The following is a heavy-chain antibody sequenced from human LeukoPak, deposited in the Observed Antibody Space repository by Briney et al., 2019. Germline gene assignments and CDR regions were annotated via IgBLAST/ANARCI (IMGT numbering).Heavy chain of an antibody. D-gene: IGHD7-27*01. CDR2: IYSGGST. Sequence: GGSLRLSCAASGFTVSSNYMSWVRQAPGKGLEWVSVIYSGGSTYYADSVKGRFTISRDNSKDTLYLQMNSLRAEDTAVYYCARQPNWGSGFDHWGQGTLVTVSS. CDR3: ARQPNWGSGFDH. V-gene: IGHV3-53*01. CDR1: GFTVSSNY. J-gene: IGHJ4*02.